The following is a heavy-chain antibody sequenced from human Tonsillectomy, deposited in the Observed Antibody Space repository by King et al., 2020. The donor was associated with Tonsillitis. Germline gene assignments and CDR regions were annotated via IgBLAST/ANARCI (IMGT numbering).Heavy chain of an antibody. D-gene: IGHD2-15*01. CDR3: ERRGRDCSGGSCYLDY. CDR2: ISYDGSNK. Sequence: VQLVESGGGVVQPGRTLRLSCAASGFTFSSYAMHWVRQAPGKGLEWVAVISYDGSNKYYADSVKGRFTISRDNSKNTLYLQMNSLRADDTAVYYCERRGRDCSGGSCYLDYWGQGTLVTVSS. CDR1: GFTFSSYA. J-gene: IGHJ4*02. V-gene: IGHV3-30-3*01.